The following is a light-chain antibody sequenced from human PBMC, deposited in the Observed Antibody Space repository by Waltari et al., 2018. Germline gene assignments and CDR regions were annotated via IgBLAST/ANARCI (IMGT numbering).Light chain of an antibody. CDR1: QSVNSRY. Sequence: EIVLTQSPGTLSLSPGERATLSCRASQSVNSRYLAWYQQKPGQAPRLLISSASTRATGSPDRFSGSGSGTDFSLTISALEPEDCALYYCQQYGYSPLTFGGGTKVEIK. CDR2: SAS. V-gene: IGKV3-20*01. J-gene: IGKJ4*01. CDR3: QQYGYSPLT.